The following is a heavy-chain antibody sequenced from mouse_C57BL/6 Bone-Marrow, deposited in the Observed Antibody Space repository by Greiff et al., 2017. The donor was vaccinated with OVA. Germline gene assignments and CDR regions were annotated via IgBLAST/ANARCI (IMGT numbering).Heavy chain of an antibody. J-gene: IGHJ4*01. CDR3: AREGYFLYYYAMDY. CDR1: GYTFTSYD. V-gene: IGHV1-85*01. D-gene: IGHD2-3*01. CDR2: IYPRDGST. Sequence: QVQLQQSGPELVKPGASVKLSCKASGYTFTSYDINWVKQRPGQGLEWIGWIYPRDGSTKYNEKFKGKATLTVDTSSSTAYMELHSLTSEDSAVYFCAREGYFLYYYAMDYWGQGTSVTGSS.